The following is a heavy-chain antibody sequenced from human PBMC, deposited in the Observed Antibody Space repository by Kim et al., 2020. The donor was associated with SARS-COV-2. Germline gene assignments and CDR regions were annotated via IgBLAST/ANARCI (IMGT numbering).Heavy chain of an antibody. Sequence: NNAQKFRGRVTMTRDTSISTAYMELSRLRSDDTAVYYCARSYDSSGYTETWGQGTLVTVSS. D-gene: IGHD3-22*01. J-gene: IGHJ5*02. V-gene: IGHV1-2*02. CDR3: ARSYDSSGYTET.